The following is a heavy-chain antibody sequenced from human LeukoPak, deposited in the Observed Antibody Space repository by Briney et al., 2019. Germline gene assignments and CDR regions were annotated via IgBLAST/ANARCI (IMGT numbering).Heavy chain of an antibody. CDR1: GGSISSYY. CDR3: ASFYDFWSGYLN. CDR2: IYYSGST. V-gene: IGHV4-59*08. J-gene: IGHJ4*02. D-gene: IGHD3-3*01. Sequence: SETLSLTCTVSGGSISSYYWSWIRQPPGKGLEWIGYIYYSGSTNYNPSLKSRVTISVDTSKNQFSLKLSSVTAADTAVYYCASFYDFWSGYLNWGQGTLVTVSS.